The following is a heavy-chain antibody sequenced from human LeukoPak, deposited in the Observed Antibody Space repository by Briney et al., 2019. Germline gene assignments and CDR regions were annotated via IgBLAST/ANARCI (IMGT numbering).Heavy chain of an antibody. CDR1: GFTFSSYA. CDR2: ISYDGSNK. V-gene: IGHV3-30-3*01. D-gene: IGHD3-3*01. CDR3: ARGGGYDLWSGHFPFDS. Sequence: PGRSLRLSCAASGFTFSSYAMHWVRQAPGKGLEWVAVISYDGSNKYYADSVKGRLTISRDNSKNKLYLQISGLRTEDTAVYYCARGGGYDLWSGHFPFDSWGQGTLVTVSS. J-gene: IGHJ4*02.